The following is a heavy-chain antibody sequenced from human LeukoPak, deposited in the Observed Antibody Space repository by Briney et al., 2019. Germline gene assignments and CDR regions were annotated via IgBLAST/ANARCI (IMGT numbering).Heavy chain of an antibody. CDR2: ISSSGSTI. J-gene: IGHJ6*03. CDR1: GFTFSDYY. V-gene: IGHV3-11*01. Sequence: GGSLRLSCAASGFTFSDYYMSWIRQAPGKGLEWVSYISSSGSTIYYADSVKGRFTISRDNAKNSLYLQMNSLRAEDTALYYCAREFYDSSGYYYYYYYMDVWGKGTTVTVSS. CDR3: AREFYDSSGYYYYYYYMDV. D-gene: IGHD3-22*01.